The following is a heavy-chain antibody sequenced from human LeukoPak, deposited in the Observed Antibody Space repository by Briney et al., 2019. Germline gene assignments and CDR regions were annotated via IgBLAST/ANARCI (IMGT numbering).Heavy chain of an antibody. D-gene: IGHD2-8*01. CDR3: ARALYCTNGVCYTGFDY. CDR1: GYTFIGYY. Sequence: ASVKVSCKASGYTFIGYYMHWVRQAPGQGLEWMGWINPNSGGTNYAQKFQGRVTMTRDTSISTAYMELSRLRSDDTAVYYCARALYCTNGVCYTGFDYWGQGTLVTVSS. J-gene: IGHJ4*02. V-gene: IGHV1-2*02. CDR2: INPNSGGT.